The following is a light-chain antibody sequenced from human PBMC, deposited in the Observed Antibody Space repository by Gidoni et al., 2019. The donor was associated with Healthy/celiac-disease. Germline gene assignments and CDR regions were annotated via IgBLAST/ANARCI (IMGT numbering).Light chain of an antibody. J-gene: IGLJ2*01. CDR2: AKN. Sequence: SSELTQDPAVSVALGQTVRITCQGDSLRSYYASGYQQKTGQAPVLVIYAKNNRPSGIPDRVSGSSSGNTASVTITGAQAEDEADYYCNSRDSSGNRPFGGGTKLTVL. V-gene: IGLV3-19*01. CDR1: SLRSYY. CDR3: NSRDSSGNRP.